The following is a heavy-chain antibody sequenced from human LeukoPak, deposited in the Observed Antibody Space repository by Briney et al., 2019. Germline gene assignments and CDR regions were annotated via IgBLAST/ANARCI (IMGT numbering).Heavy chain of an antibody. D-gene: IGHD3-10*01. Sequence: PGGSLTLSCAASGFTVSSNYMSWVRQAPGKGLEWVSVIYSGGSTYYADSVKGRFTISRDSSKNTLYLQMNSLRAEDTAVYSCAGYYYSSGGKYYFDYWGQGTLVTVSS. CDR2: IYSGGST. CDR1: GFTVSSNY. J-gene: IGHJ4*02. CDR3: AGYYYSSGGKYYFDY. V-gene: IGHV3-66*01.